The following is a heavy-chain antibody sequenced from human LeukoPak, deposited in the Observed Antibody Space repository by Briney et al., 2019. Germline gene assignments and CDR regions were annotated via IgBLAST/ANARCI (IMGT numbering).Heavy chain of an antibody. J-gene: IGHJ4*02. CDR3: ARDFATVTTHLDY. V-gene: IGHV1-69*04. CDR1: GGTFSSYA. CDR2: IIPILGIA. Sequence: SVKVSCKASGGTFSSYAISWVRQAPGQGLEWMGRIIPILGIANYAQKFQGRVTITADKSTSTAYMELSSLRSEDTVVYYCARDFATVTTHLDYWGQGTLVTVSS. D-gene: IGHD4-17*01.